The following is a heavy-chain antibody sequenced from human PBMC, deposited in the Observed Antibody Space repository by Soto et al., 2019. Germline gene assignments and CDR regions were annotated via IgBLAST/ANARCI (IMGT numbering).Heavy chain of an antibody. CDR3: ARDQNCSSTSRYANAFDI. D-gene: IGHD2-2*01. J-gene: IGHJ3*02. Sequence: SETLSLTCTVSGGSISSGGYYWSWIRQHPGKGLEWIGYIYYSGSTYYNPSLKSRVTISVDTSKNQFSLKLSSVTAADTAVYYCARDQNCSSTSRYANAFDIWGQGTMVTVSS. CDR2: IYYSGST. CDR1: GGSISSGGYY. V-gene: IGHV4-31*03.